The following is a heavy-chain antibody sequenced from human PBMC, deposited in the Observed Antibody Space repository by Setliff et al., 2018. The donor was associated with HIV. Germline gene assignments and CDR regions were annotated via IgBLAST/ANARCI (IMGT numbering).Heavy chain of an antibody. CDR1: GGSMSTYY. CDR3: ARAAYSGTYLWEPATDL. D-gene: IGHD1-26*01. Sequence: SETLSLTCTVSGGSMSTYYWSWIRQPPGKGLEWIGYIYTSGSTNYNPSLRSRVTISVDTSENQFSLKLSSVTAADTAVYYCARAAYSGTYLWEPATDLWGRGTLVTVSS. J-gene: IGHJ2*01. CDR2: IYTSGST. V-gene: IGHV4-4*08.